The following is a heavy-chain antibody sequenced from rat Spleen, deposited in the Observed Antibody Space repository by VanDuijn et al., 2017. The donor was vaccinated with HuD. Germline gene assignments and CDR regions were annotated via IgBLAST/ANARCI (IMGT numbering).Heavy chain of an antibody. CDR2: ISYDGSST. J-gene: IGHJ3*01. CDR1: GFTFSDYY. CDR3: SRDNFDGTYYYGFAY. D-gene: IGHD1-12*02. Sequence: EVQLVESGGGLVQPGGSLKLSCAASGFTFSDYYMAWVRQAPTKGLEWVATISYDGSSTYYRDSVKGRFTISRDNAKTTLYLQMNSLRSEDTATYYCSRDNFDGTYYYGFAYWGQGTLVTVSS. V-gene: IGHV5-7*01.